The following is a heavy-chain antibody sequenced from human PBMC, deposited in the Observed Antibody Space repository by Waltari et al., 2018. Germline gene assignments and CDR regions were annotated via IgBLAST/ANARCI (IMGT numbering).Heavy chain of an antibody. Sequence: QEQLQESGPGLVKPSETLSLTCTVSGGSISSYYWSCIRQPPAKGLEWIGYIDYSGSTNYNPSLKSRVTISVDTSKNQFSLKLSSVTAADTAVYYCARGHLHYYDSSGSLDYWGQGTLVTVSS. D-gene: IGHD3-22*01. V-gene: IGHV4-59*01. CDR1: GGSISSYY. J-gene: IGHJ4*02. CDR2: IDYSGST. CDR3: ARGHLHYYDSSGSLDY.